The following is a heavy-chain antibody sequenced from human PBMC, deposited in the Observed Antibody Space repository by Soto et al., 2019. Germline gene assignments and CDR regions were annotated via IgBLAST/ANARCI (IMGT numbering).Heavy chain of an antibody. Sequence: ASVKVSCKASGFTFITYDFSWVRQAAGQGLAWMGWMNPNHGNAGFAQKFRGRINMTRNTSISTAYLELSSLRSDDSAVYFCARRKERAGPYYLDLWGQGTQVTVSS. V-gene: IGHV1-8*01. J-gene: IGHJ4*02. CDR2: MNPNHGNA. CDR3: ARRKERAGPYYLDL. D-gene: IGHD6-25*01. CDR1: GFTFITYD.